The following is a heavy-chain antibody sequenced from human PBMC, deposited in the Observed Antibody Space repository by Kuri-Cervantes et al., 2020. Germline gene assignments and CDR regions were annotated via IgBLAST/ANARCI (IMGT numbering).Heavy chain of an antibody. CDR3: ARGLLVRRRQGMNAFDI. Sequence: ASVKVSCKASGYTFTGYYMHWVRQAPGQGLEWMGWINPNSGGTNYAQKFQGRVTMTRDTSISTAYMELSRLRSDDTAVYYCARGLLVRRRQGMNAFDIWGQGTMVTVSS. V-gene: IGHV1-2*02. CDR1: GYTFTGYY. J-gene: IGHJ3*02. CDR2: INPNSGGT. D-gene: IGHD3-10*01.